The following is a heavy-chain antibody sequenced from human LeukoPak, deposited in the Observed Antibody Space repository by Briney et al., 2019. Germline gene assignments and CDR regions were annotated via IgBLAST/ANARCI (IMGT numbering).Heavy chain of an antibody. CDR2: ISGSVGST. CDR1: GFTFSSYA. V-gene: IGHV3-23*01. J-gene: IGHJ4*02. Sequence: RGSLRLSCAASGFTFSSYAMSWVRPAPGEGLGWVSSISGSVGSTYYADYVKGRFTNSRDNSKNTLYLQMNSLRAEDTAVYYCAKAQQLVEAYYFDYWGQGTLVTVSS. CDR3: AKAQQLVEAYYFDY. D-gene: IGHD6-13*01.